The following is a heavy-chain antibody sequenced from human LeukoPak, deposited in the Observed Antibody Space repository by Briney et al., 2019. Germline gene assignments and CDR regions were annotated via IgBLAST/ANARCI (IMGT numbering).Heavy chain of an antibody. Sequence: ASVKVSCKASGYTFTGYYMHWVRQAPGQGLEWMGWINPNSGGTNYAQKFQGRVTMTRDTSISTAYMELSRLGSDDTAVYYCARVDSRGYEYDYWGQGTLVTVSS. CDR1: GYTFTGYY. CDR2: INPNSGGT. CDR3: ARVDSRGYEYDY. V-gene: IGHV1-2*02. J-gene: IGHJ4*02. D-gene: IGHD3-3*01.